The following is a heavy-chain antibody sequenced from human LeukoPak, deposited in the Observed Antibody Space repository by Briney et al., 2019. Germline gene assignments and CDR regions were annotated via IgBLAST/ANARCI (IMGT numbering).Heavy chain of an antibody. V-gene: IGHV1-2*06. Sequence: ASVKVSCKASAYTFTGYYMHWVRQAPGQGLEGVGRINPNSGGTNYAQKFQGRVTMTRDTSISTAYMELSRLRSDDTAVYYCARRRNVDTAMVTHDAFDIWGQGTMVTVSS. J-gene: IGHJ3*02. CDR2: INPNSGGT. CDR1: AYTFTGYY. CDR3: ARRRNVDTAMVTHDAFDI. D-gene: IGHD5-18*01.